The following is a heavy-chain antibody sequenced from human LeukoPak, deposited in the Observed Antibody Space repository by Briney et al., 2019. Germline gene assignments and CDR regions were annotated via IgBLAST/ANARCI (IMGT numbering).Heavy chain of an antibody. CDR3: AKDLGSSGWYIDY. Sequence: PGGSLRLSCAASGFAFSSYAMHWVRQGPGKGLEWVALVSYDGGSKYYADSVKGRFTISRDNSKNTLYLQMNSLRAEDTAVYYCAKDLGSSGWYIDYWGQGTLVTVSS. CDR2: VSYDGGSK. CDR1: GFAFSSYA. D-gene: IGHD6-19*01. V-gene: IGHV3-30-3*01. J-gene: IGHJ4*02.